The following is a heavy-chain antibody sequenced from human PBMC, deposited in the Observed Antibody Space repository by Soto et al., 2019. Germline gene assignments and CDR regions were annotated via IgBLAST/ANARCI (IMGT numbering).Heavy chain of an antibody. D-gene: IGHD1-26*01. CDR1: GYTFTGYY. J-gene: IGHJ6*02. V-gene: IGHV1-2*02. Sequence: ASVKVSCKASGYTFTGYYMHWVRQAPGQGLEWMGWINPNSGGTNYAQKFQGRVTMTRDTSISTAYMELSRLRSDDTAVYYCARDPIVEGYYYGMDVWGQGTTVTVSS. CDR3: ARDPIVEGYYYGMDV. CDR2: INPNSGGT.